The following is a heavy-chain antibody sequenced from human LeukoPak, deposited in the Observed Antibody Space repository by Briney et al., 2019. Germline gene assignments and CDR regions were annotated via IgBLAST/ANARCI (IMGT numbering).Heavy chain of an antibody. V-gene: IGHV3-21*01. J-gene: IGHJ4*02. CDR3: ARDPPTYYYDSSGFGG. Sequence: PGGSLRLSCAASGFTFSSYEMNWVRQAPGKGLEWVSSISSSSSYIYYADSVKGRFTISRDNAKNSLYLQMNSLRAEDTAVYYCARDPPTYYYDSSGFGGWGQGTLVTVSS. CDR1: GFTFSSYE. CDR2: ISSSSSYI. D-gene: IGHD3-22*01.